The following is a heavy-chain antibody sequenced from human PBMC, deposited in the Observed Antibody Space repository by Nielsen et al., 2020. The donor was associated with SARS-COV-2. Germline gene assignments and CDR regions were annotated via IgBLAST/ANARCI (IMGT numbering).Heavy chain of an antibody. CDR3: AKDISGWDTTFDY. Sequence: GGSLRLSCAASGFTFDDYAMHWVRQAPGKGLEWVSGISWNSGSIGYADSVKGRFTISRDNAKNSLYLQMNSLRAEDTALCYCAKDISGWDTTFDYWGQGTLVTVSS. D-gene: IGHD6-19*01. CDR2: ISWNSGSI. V-gene: IGHV3-9*01. J-gene: IGHJ4*02. CDR1: GFTFDDYA.